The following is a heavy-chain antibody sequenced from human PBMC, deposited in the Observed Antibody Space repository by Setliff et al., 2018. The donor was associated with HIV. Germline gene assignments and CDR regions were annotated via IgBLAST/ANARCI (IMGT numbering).Heavy chain of an antibody. CDR3: VRGVQSPPHYSYYYMDV. J-gene: IGHJ6*03. CDR2: IIPIFGPT. D-gene: IGHD3-3*01. V-gene: IGHV1-69*13. Sequence: GASVKVSCKASGYTFTSYGISWVRQAPGQGLEWMGGIIPIFGPTNYAQKFQGRLTITADESTSTAYMELSRLRFDDTAMYYCVRGVQSPPHYSYYYMDVWGEGTMVTVSS. CDR1: GYTFTSYG.